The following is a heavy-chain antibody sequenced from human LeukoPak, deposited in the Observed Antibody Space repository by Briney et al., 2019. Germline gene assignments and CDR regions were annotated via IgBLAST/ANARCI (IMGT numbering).Heavy chain of an antibody. CDR3: ARPQFHRGYSGYDLDGMDV. CDR2: IYPGDSDT. CDR1: GYSFTSYW. Sequence: KPGESLKISCKASGYSFTSYWIGWVRQMPGKGLEWMGIIYPGDSDTRYSPSFQGQVTISADKSICTAYLQWSSLKASGTAMYYCARPQFHRGYSGYDLDGMDVWGQGTTVTVSS. J-gene: IGHJ6*02. V-gene: IGHV5-51*01. D-gene: IGHD5-12*01.